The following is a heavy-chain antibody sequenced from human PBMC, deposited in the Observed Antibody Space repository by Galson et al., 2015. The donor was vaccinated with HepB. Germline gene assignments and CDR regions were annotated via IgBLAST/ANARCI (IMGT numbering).Heavy chain of an antibody. D-gene: IGHD3-3*02. CDR2: IWYGGSNT. V-gene: IGHV3-33*01. CDR1: GFTFSSYG. J-gene: IGHJ3*02. Sequence: SLRLSCAASGFTFSSYGMHWVRQAPGKGLEWVAIIWYGGSNTYYVDSVKGRFTISRDNSKNTLSLQMNSLRAGDTAVYYCVRMDRIFDAFDIWGQGTMVTVSS. CDR3: VRMDRIFDAFDI.